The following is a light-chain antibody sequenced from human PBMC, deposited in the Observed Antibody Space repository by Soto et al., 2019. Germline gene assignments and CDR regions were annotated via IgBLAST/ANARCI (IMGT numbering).Light chain of an antibody. CDR2: DIS. CDR3: QQYNSWPLT. CDR1: QTVSSS. V-gene: IGKV3D-15*01. Sequence: EIVLTQSPATLSLSPGERATLSCRASQTVSSSLAWYQQKPGQAPRLLIYDISLRGTGIPTRFSGSGSGTEFTLTISSLQSEDFAVYYCQQYNSWPLTFGGGTKVDIK. J-gene: IGKJ4*01.